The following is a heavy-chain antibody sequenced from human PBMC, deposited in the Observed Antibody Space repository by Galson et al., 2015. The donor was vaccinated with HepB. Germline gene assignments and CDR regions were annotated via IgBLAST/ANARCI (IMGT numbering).Heavy chain of an antibody. CDR2: TDYRSKWYN. V-gene: IGHV6-1*01. Sequence: SAIPSHSVSSNSSAWNWIRQSPSRGLEWLGRTDYRSKWYNDYAVSVKGRITINPDTSKNQFSLHLNSDTPEDTAAYYCARDFYGGRGAYSSGWYAGGCRYYYYGMDVWGQGTTVTVSS. J-gene: IGHJ6*02. CDR3: ARDFYGGRGAYSSGWYAGGCRYYYYGMDV. CDR1: SHSVSSNSSA. D-gene: IGHD6-19*01.